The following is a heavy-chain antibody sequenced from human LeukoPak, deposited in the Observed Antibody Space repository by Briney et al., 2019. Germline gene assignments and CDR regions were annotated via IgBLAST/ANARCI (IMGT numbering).Heavy chain of an antibody. CDR1: GFTFKAYG. Sequence: GGSLRLSCAASGFTFKAYGMNWVRQAPGKGLKWVSYISSSSSTISYADSVKGRFTISRDNAKNSLYLQMNSLRAEDTAVYYCARAGLGYSYGTGYYYYMDVWGKGTTVTVSS. CDR2: ISSSSSTI. J-gene: IGHJ6*03. CDR3: ARAGLGYSYGTGYYYYMDV. D-gene: IGHD5-18*01. V-gene: IGHV3-48*04.